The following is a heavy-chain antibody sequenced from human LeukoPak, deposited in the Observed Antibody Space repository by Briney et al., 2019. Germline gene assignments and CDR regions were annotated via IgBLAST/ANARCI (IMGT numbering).Heavy chain of an antibody. Sequence: ASVTVSCKASGYTFTSYGISWVRQAPGQGLEWMGWISAYNGNTNYAQKLQGRVTMTTDTSTSTAYMELRSLRSDDTAVYYCASGQDGWFGGPHFLDYWGQGTLVTVSS. J-gene: IGHJ4*02. CDR2: ISAYNGNT. D-gene: IGHD3-10*01. CDR3: ASGQDGWFGGPHFLDY. CDR1: GYTFTSYG. V-gene: IGHV1-18*01.